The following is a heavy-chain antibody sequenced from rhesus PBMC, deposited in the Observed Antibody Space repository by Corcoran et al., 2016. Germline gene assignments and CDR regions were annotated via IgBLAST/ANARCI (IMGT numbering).Heavy chain of an antibody. J-gene: IGHJ4*01. D-gene: IGHD6-19*01. CDR1: GFSISTSGTG. V-gene: IGHV2-95*01. Sequence: QVPLKESGPALVKPTQTLTLTCTFSGFSISTSGTGVGWIRQPPGKALEWLESIYWNDSTYYSTSLKLRLTISKDTYKNKVVLTMTNMDPVDTATYYCARVLRYSGRSGHYWGQGVLVTVSS. CDR3: ARVLRYSGRSGHY. CDR2: IYWNDST.